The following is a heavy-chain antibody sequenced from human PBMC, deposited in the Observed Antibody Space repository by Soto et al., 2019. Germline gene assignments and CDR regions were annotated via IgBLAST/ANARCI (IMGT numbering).Heavy chain of an antibody. V-gene: IGHV1-69*13. J-gene: IGHJ6*02. CDR2: IIPIFGTA. Sequence: SVKVSCKASGGTFSSYAISWVRHAPGQGLEWMGGIIPIFGTANYAQKFQGRVTITADESTSKASMELSSLRSDDTAVYYCATEITRAYYYYGMDVWGQGITVTVSS. CDR3: ATEITRAYYYYGMDV. CDR1: GGTFSSYA.